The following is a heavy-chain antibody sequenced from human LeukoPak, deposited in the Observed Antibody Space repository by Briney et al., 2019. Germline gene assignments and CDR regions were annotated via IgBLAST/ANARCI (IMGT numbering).Heavy chain of an antibody. CDR2: ISTGGRTI. CDR3: ARGSGYVLDY. CDR1: GFSFSAFE. Sequence: PGGSLRLYCAASGFSFSAFEMNWDRQAPGKGLEWISHISTGGRTIYYADSVKGRFTISRDNAKNSLYLQMNSLRGEDTGVYYCARGSGYVLDYWTQGTLVTVSS. J-gene: IGHJ4*02. D-gene: IGHD2-15*01. V-gene: IGHV3-48*03.